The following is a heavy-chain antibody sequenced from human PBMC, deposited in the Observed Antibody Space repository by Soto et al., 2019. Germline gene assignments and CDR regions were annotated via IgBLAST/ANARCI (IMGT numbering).Heavy chain of an antibody. CDR1: GFTFSSYG. CDR3: AKSLSRLYYDDGMDV. CDR2: ISYDGSNK. Sequence: QVQLVESGGGVVQPGRSLRLSCAASGFTFSSYGMHWVRQAPGKGLEWVAVISYDGSNKYYADSVKGRFTISRDNSKNTLDTHMNSLRDEDKAVYYCAKSLSRLYYDDGMDVWGQGTTVTVSS. J-gene: IGHJ6*02. V-gene: IGHV3-30*18.